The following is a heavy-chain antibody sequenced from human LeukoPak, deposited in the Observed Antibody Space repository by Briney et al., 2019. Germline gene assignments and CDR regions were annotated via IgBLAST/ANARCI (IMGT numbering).Heavy chain of an antibody. D-gene: IGHD5-12*01. CDR3: ARDPSGYNGYDSNFDY. Sequence: SVKVSCKASRGTFSNYAISWVRQAPGQGLEWMGGIIPIFGTANYAQKFQGRVTITADESTSTAYMELSSLRSEDTAVYYCARDPSGYNGYDSNFDYWGRGTLVTVSS. V-gene: IGHV1-69*01. CDR2: IIPIFGTA. J-gene: IGHJ4*02. CDR1: RGTFSNYA.